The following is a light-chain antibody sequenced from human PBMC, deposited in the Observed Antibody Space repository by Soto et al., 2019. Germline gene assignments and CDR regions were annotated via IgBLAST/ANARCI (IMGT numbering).Light chain of an antibody. V-gene: IGKV3-20*01. J-gene: IGKJ1*01. CDR2: GAS. CDR3: QQYGSSPV. CDR1: QSVSSSY. Sequence: EIVLTQSPGTLSLSPGERATLSCRASQSVSSSYLAWYQQKPGQAPRLLIYGASSRATGIPDRFSGSGSRTDFTLTISRLEPEDFAVYYCQQYGSSPVFGQGTKVEIK.